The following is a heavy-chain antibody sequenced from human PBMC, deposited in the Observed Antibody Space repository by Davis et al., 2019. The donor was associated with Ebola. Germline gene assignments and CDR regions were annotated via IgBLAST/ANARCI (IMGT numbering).Heavy chain of an antibody. CDR1: GFTVSSNY. J-gene: IGHJ5*02. V-gene: IGHV3-53*01. D-gene: IGHD2-15*01. CDR2: IYSGGTT. Sequence: GGSLRLSCAASGFTVSSNYMSWVRQAPGKGLEWVSVIYSGGTTYYADSVKGRFTISRDNSKNTLYLQMNSLRAEDTAVYYCAKAGYCSGGSCYFSAFDPWGQGTLITVSS. CDR3: AKAGYCSGGSCYFSAFDP.